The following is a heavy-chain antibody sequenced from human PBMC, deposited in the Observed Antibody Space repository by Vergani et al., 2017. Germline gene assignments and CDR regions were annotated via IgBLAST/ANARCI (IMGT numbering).Heavy chain of an antibody. Sequence: EVHLEESGGGLVQPGGPLRLSCAASGFTFGDYYMAWIRLAPGKGLDWVGSIKRDGTETFYVDSVKGRFTISRDNAKTTLYLQMNSLRDEDRGIYYCARISGGSAPYLHYWGQGTLVTVAS. J-gene: IGHJ4*02. CDR1: GFTFGDYY. CDR2: IKRDGTET. D-gene: IGHD2-15*01. CDR3: ARISGGSAPYLHY. V-gene: IGHV3-7*01.